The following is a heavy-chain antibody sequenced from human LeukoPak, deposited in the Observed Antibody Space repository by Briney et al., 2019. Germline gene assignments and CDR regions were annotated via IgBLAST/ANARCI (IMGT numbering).Heavy chain of an antibody. CDR2: ISGSGGST. D-gene: IGHD3-22*01. CDR3: AKDPSRDSSGYYLGYYFDY. J-gene: IGHJ4*02. CDR1: GFTFSSYA. V-gene: IGHV3-23*01. Sequence: GGSLRLSCAASGFTFSSYAMSWVRQAPGKGLEWVSAISGSGGSTYYADPVKGRFTISRDNSKNTLYLQMNSLRAEDTAVYYCAKDPSRDSSGYYLGYYFDYWGQGTLVTVSS.